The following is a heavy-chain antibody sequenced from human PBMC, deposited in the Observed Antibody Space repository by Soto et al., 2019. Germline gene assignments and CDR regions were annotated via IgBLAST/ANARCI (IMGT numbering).Heavy chain of an antibody. Sequence: GASVKVSCKAPGYTFTSSAISWVRQAPGQGLEWMGWISAYNGNTNYAQKLQGRVTMTTDTSTSTAYMELRSLRSDDTAVYYCATHPGEDYYYYYMDVWGKGTTVTVSS. CDR3: ATHPGEDYYYYYMDV. J-gene: IGHJ6*03. V-gene: IGHV1-18*01. CDR2: ISAYNGNT. CDR1: GYTFTSSA.